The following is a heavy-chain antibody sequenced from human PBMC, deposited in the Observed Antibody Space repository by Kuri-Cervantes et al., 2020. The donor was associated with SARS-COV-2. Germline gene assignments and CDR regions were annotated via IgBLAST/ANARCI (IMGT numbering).Heavy chain of an antibody. Sequence: GESLKISCAASGFTFNTCAMHWVRQAPGKGLEWVAMISSDGSNKNYADSVKGRFTISRDNPKNTLYLQINSLRTEDTAVFYCARARVGVFDFWGQGALVTVSS. V-gene: IGHV3-30*04. D-gene: IGHD2-21*01. CDR1: GFTFNTCA. CDR3: ARARVGVFDF. J-gene: IGHJ4*02. CDR2: ISSDGSNK.